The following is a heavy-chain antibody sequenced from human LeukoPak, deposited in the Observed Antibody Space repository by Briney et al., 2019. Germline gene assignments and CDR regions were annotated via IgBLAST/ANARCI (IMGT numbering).Heavy chain of an antibody. J-gene: IGHJ6*03. CDR2: ISAYNGNT. Sequence: GASVKVSCKASGYTFTSYGISWVRQAPGQGLEWMGWISAYNGNTNYAQKLQGRVTMTTDTSTSTAYMELRSLRSDDTAVYYCARRYFWSGYRPTYYYYYMDVWGKGTTVTVSS. V-gene: IGHV1-18*01. D-gene: IGHD3-3*01. CDR1: GYTFTSYG. CDR3: ARRYFWSGYRPTYYYYYMDV.